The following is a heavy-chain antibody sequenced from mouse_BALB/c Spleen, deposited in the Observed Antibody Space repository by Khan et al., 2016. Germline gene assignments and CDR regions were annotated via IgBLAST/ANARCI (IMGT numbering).Heavy chain of an antibody. J-gene: IGHJ2*01. CDR2: IYSNGGST. CDR1: GFTFSTYG. CDR3: ARENYSDYFDY. V-gene: IGHV5-6-3*01. D-gene: IGHD2-12*01. Sequence: EVELGESGGGLVQPGGSLKLSCAASGFTFSTYGMSWFRQTPAKRLELVATIYSNGGSTYYPDSVTGRFTISRDNAKNTLYLQMSSLTSEDTAMYYCARENYSDYFDYWGQGTTLTVSS.